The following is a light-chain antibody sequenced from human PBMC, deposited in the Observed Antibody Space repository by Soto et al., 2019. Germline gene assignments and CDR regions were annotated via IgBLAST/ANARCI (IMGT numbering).Light chain of an antibody. J-gene: IGKJ4*01. CDR1: QNINNN. Sequence: EVVMPQSPATLSVSPGERATFSCRASQNINNNLAWYQQMPGQPPRLLIYGASTRATGIPGRFSGSGSGTEFTLTISSLQSEDFAVYYCQQYSHWFTLGGGTKVEIK. V-gene: IGKV3D-15*01. CDR3: QQYSHWFT. CDR2: GAS.